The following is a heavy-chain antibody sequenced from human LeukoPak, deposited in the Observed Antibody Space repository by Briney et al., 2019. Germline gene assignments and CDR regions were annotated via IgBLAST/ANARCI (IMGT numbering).Heavy chain of an antibody. D-gene: IGHD3-22*01. Sequence: GGSLRLSCAASGFTFSDYYMSWIRQAPGKGLEWVSYISSSGSTIYYADSVKGRFTISRDNAKNSLYLQMNSLRAEDTAVYYCAREGYYDSSGYYLSYFDYWGQGTLVTVPS. CDR1: GFTFSDYY. CDR2: ISSSGSTI. V-gene: IGHV3-11*04. CDR3: AREGYYDSSGYYLSYFDY. J-gene: IGHJ4*02.